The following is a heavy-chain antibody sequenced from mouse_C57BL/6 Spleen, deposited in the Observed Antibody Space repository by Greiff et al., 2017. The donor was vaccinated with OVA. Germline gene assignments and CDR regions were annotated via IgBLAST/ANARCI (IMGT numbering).Heavy chain of an antibody. V-gene: IGHV14-3*01. J-gene: IGHJ2*01. Sequence: DVKLVESVAELVRPGASVKLSCTASGFNIKNTYMHWVKQRPEQGLEWIGRIDPANGNTKYAPKFQGKATITADTSSNTAYLQLSSLTSEDTAIYYCARDDYDGDYFDYWGQGTTRTVSS. D-gene: IGHD2-4*01. CDR1: GFNIKNTY. CDR3: ARDDYDGDYFDY. CDR2: IDPANGNT.